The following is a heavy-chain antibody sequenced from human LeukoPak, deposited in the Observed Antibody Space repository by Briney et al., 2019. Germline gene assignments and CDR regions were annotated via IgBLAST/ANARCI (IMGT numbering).Heavy chain of an antibody. CDR2: ISGSGGST. CDR1: GFTFSSYA. Sequence: GGSLRLSWAASGFTFSSYAMSWVCQAPGKGLEWVSAISGSGGSTYYADSVKGRFTISRDNSKNTLYLQMNSLRAEDTAVYYCAKLYYDFWSGQGGYFDYWGQGTLVTVSS. CDR3: AKLYYDFWSGQGGYFDY. J-gene: IGHJ4*02. D-gene: IGHD3-3*01. V-gene: IGHV3-23*01.